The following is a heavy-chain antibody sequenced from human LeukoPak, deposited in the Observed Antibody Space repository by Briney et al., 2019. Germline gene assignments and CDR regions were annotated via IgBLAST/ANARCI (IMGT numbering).Heavy chain of an antibody. V-gene: IGHV4-61*01. CDR2: IYYSGST. CDR1: GGSVSSGSYY. CDR3: ARGLVIRGRLDY. Sequence: PSETLSLTCTVSGGSVSSGSYYWSWIRQPPGKGLEWIGYIYYSGSTNYNPSLKSRVTISVDTSKNQFSLKLSSVTAADTAVYYCARGLVIRGRLDYWGQGTLVTVSS. D-gene: IGHD3-22*01. J-gene: IGHJ4*02.